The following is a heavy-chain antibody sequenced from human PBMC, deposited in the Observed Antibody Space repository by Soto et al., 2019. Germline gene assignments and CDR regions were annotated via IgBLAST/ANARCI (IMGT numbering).Heavy chain of an antibody. CDR2: VYYNGGS. V-gene: IGHV4-59*08. Sequence: QVQLQESGPGLVKPSETLSLTCTVSGGSIDGYNCAWIRQPPGKALEWVGYVYYNGGSSYNPSLKGRVTLSMDTSKSQFSLQLRSVTAADTAVYYCARPGIGNLHGLVDVWGRGTTVTVSS. D-gene: IGHD3-10*01. CDR3: ARPGIGNLHGLVDV. J-gene: IGHJ6*02. CDR1: GGSIDGYN.